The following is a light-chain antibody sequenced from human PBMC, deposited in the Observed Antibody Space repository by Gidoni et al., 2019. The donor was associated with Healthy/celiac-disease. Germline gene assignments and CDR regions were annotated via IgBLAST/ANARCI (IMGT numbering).Light chain of an antibody. J-gene: IGKJ4*01. CDR2: GAS. CDR3: QQYVSLT. Sequence: EIVLTQSPGTLSLSPGERATLSCRASQSVSSSYLAWYQQKPGQAPRLLIYGASSRATGIPDRFSGSGSGTDFTLTISRLEPEDFAVYYCQQYVSLTFXGXTKVEIK. V-gene: IGKV3-20*01. CDR1: QSVSSSY.